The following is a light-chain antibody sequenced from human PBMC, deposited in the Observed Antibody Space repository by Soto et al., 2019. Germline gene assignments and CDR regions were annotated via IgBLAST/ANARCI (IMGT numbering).Light chain of an antibody. J-gene: IGKJ2*01. CDR3: QQYNSYPFT. CDR1: QSISSW. CDR2: KAS. Sequence: DIQMTQSPSTLSASVGDRVTITCRASQSISSWLAWYQQKPGKAPKLLIYKASSLDSGVPSRFSGSGSGTEFTLTISSLQPDDFATYHCQQYNSYPFTFGQGTKLEIK. V-gene: IGKV1-5*03.